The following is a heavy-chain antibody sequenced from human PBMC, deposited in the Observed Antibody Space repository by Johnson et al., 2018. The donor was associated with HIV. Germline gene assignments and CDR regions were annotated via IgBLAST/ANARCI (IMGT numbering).Heavy chain of an antibody. J-gene: IGHJ3*02. CDR1: GFTFSSYG. D-gene: IGHD3-3*01. V-gene: IGHV3-30*02. CDR3: AELTSCGVVAPSEGGAFDI. CDR2: IRYDGSYK. Sequence: QVQLVESGGGVVQPGGSLRLSCAASGFTFSSYGMHWVRQAPGKGLEWVAFIRYDGSYKYYADSVKGRFTISRDNSKNTLYLQMHSPRAEEMAVYYGAELTSCGVVAPSEGGAFDIWGQGTMVTVSS.